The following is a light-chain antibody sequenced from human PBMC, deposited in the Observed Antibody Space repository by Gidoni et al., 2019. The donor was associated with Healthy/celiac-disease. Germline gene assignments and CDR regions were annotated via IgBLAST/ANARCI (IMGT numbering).Light chain of an antibody. V-gene: IGKV1-5*01. CDR1: QSISSW. CDR2: DAS. CDR3: QQYNSYSRDT. J-gene: IGKJ2*01. Sequence: DIQMTQTPSTPSASVGDRVTITCRASQSISSWLAWYQQKPGKAPKLLIYDASSLESGVPSRFSGSGSGTEFTLTISSLQPDDFATYYCQQYNSYSRDTFXXXTKLEIK.